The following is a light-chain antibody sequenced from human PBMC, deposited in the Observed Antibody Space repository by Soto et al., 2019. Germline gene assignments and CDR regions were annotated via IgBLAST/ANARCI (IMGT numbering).Light chain of an antibody. CDR1: QSLYYN. V-gene: IGKV3-15*01. J-gene: IGKJ4*01. Sequence: EIVMTQSPATLSVSPGERATLSCRASQSLYYNLAWYQQIPGQAPRLLIYHASTRATGISARFSGSGSGTEFTLTISSLQSEDFAVYYCQQYNNWPLTFGGGTKVEIK. CDR3: QQYNNWPLT. CDR2: HAS.